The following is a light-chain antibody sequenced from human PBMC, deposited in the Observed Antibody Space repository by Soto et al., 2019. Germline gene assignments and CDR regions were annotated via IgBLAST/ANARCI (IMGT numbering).Light chain of an antibody. J-gene: IGLJ2*01. CDR2: DDY. CDR3: ATWDDSLNGRV. V-gene: IGLV1-44*01. Sequence: QSVLTQPPSASGTPGQRVTISCSGSSSNIGTNTVNWYQQLPGAAPKLLISDDYDRSSGVPDRFSASKSGTSASLATSGLQSEDEAAYYCATWDDSLNGRVFGGGTKVTVL. CDR1: SSNIGTNT.